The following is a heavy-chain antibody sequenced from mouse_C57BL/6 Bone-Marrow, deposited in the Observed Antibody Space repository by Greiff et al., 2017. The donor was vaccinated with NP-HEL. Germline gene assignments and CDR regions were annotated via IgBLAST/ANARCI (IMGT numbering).Heavy chain of an antibody. CDR3: ARLGRRGYFDY. CDR2: IHPNSGST. D-gene: IGHD4-1*01. J-gene: IGHJ2*01. V-gene: IGHV1-64*01. Sequence: VQLQQPGAELVKPGASVKLSCKASGYTFTSYWMHWVKQRPGQGLEWIGMIHPNSGSTNYNEKFKSKATLTVDKSSSTAYMQLSSLTSEDSAVYYCARLGRRGYFDYWGQGTTLTVSS. CDR1: GYTFTSYW.